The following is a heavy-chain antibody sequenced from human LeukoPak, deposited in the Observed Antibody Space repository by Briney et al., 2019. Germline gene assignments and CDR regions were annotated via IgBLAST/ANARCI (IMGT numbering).Heavy chain of an antibody. CDR2: IKSDGKT. CDR1: GFTFSRYW. Sequence: PGGPLRLSCEASGFTFSRYWMHWVRRAPGKGLVWVSRIKSDGKTNYADSVKGRFTISRDNAKNTVSLQMNSLRADDTGVYYCARAPSEVGGYYPEYFRHWGQGTLVTVSS. J-gene: IGHJ1*01. D-gene: IGHD3-3*01. V-gene: IGHV3-74*01. CDR3: ARAPSEVGGYYPEYFRH.